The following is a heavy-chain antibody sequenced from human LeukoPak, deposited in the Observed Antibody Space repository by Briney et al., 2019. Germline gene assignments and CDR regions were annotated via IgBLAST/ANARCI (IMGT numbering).Heavy chain of an antibody. Sequence: SETLSLTCTVSGGSISSYYWSWIRQPPGMGLEWIGSMYYGGSTYYNPSLTSRVTISVDTPKNQFSLKLSSVTAADTAVYYCVASSDAFDLWSQGTMVTVSS. V-gene: IGHV4-59*05. CDR2: MYYGGST. J-gene: IGHJ3*01. CDR1: GGSISSYY. D-gene: IGHD5-12*01. CDR3: VASSDAFDL.